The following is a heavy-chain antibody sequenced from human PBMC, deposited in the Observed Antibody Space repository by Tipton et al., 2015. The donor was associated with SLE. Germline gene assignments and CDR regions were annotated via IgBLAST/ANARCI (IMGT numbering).Heavy chain of an antibody. V-gene: IGHV4-39*07. CDR1: GGSISSSSYY. J-gene: IGHJ3*02. CDR3: ARALAYCGGDCYEYAFDI. CDR2: IYYSGTT. D-gene: IGHD2-21*01. Sequence: TLSLTCNVSGGSISSSSYYWGWIRQPPGKGLEWIGSIYYSGTTYYNPSLKSRVTISVDTSKNQFSLKLSSVTAADTAVYYCARALAYCGGDCYEYAFDIWGQGTMVTVSS.